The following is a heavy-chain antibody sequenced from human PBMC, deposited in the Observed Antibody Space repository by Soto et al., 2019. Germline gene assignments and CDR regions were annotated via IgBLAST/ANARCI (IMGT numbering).Heavy chain of an antibody. D-gene: IGHD3-9*01. J-gene: IGHJ4*02. CDR3: ARQPRILTGYSGHSDY. Sequence: SETLSLTCTVSGGSISSSSYYWGWIRQPPGKGLEWIGSIYYSGSTYYNPSLKSRVTISVDTSKNQFSLKLSSVTAADTAVYYCARQPRILTGYSGHSDYRGQGTLVTVSS. V-gene: IGHV4-39*01. CDR1: GGSISSSSYY. CDR2: IYYSGST.